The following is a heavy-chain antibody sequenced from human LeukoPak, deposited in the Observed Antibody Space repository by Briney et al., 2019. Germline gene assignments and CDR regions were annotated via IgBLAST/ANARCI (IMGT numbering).Heavy chain of an antibody. CDR2: ISSSSSYI. Sequence: GGSLRLSCAASGFTFSSYSMNWVRQAPGKGLEWASSISSSSSYIYYADSVKGRFTISRDNAKNSLYLQMNSLRAEDTAVYYCARDSSGWSNWFDPWGQGTLVTVSS. CDR1: GFTFSSYS. D-gene: IGHD6-19*01. V-gene: IGHV3-21*01. J-gene: IGHJ5*02. CDR3: ARDSSGWSNWFDP.